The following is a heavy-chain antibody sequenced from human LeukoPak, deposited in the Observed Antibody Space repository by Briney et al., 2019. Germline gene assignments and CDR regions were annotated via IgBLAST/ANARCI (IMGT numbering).Heavy chain of an antibody. CDR1: GFTLSSYA. Sequence: GGSLRLSCAASGFTLSSYAMNWVRQAPGKGLEWVSSISSSSSYIYYADSVKGRFTISRDNAKNSLYLQMNSLRAEDTAVYYCARDRIVVVPAAYMDDAFDIWGQGTMVTVSS. V-gene: IGHV3-21*01. CDR2: ISSSSSYI. J-gene: IGHJ3*02. CDR3: ARDRIVVVPAAYMDDAFDI. D-gene: IGHD2-2*01.